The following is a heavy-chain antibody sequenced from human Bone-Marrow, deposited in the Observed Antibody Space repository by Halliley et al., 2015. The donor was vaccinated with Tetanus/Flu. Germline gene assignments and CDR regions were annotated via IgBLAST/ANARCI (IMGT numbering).Heavy chain of an antibody. V-gene: IGHV4-31*02. Sequence: GRTYYNPSLMSRVTISVDTSKAQFSLKLSSVTAADTAIYYCARANREDYNDFWGGSKYSYFDNWGQGTLVTVSS. CDR2: GRT. CDR3: ARANREDYNDFWGGSKYSYFDN. D-gene: IGHD3-3*01. J-gene: IGHJ4*02.